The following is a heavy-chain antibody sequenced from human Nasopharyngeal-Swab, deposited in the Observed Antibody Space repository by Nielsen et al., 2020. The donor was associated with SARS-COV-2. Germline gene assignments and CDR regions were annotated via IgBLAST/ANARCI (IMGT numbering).Heavy chain of an antibody. D-gene: IGHD6-25*01. Sequence: SETLSLTCAVYGASITDYHWSWIRQAPGKGLEWVGEMKPSGRTNYNPSLKSRVTISVDTSNNPFFLRLSSVNAADTAVYYCAGHPADFDYWGQGALVTVSS. CDR1: GASITDYH. CDR3: AGHPADFDY. V-gene: IGHV4-34*01. J-gene: IGHJ4*02. CDR2: MKPSGRT.